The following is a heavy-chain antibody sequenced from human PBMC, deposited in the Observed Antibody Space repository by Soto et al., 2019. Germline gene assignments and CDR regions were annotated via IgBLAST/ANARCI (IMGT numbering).Heavy chain of an antibody. V-gene: IGHV3-30*03. CDR1: GFIFSTYG. CDR2: VSDDGYTT. CDR3: AREGHHVVGPDAYSLDY. J-gene: IGHJ4*02. D-gene: IGHD2-2*01. Sequence: QVRLVESGGGVVQPGRSLRLSCAASGFIFSTYGMHWVRQAPGKGLQWVAVVSDDGYTTYYAESVKGRFTVSRDSSKNTLYLQMSNLRIEDTAVYYCAREGHHVVGPDAYSLDYWGQGTLVTVSS.